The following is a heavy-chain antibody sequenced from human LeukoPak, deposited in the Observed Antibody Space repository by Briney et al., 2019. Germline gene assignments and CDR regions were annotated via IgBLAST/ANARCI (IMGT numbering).Heavy chain of an antibody. CDR1: GYTFTGYC. CDR2: INPNSGGT. Sequence: ASVKVSCKASGYTFTGYCMHWVRQAPGQGLEWMGWINPNSGGTNYAQKFQGRVTMTRDTSISTAYMELSRLRSDDTAVYYCARDCSGGSCFLYFDYWGQGTLVTVSS. CDR3: ARDCSGGSCFLYFDY. J-gene: IGHJ4*02. V-gene: IGHV1-2*02. D-gene: IGHD2-15*01.